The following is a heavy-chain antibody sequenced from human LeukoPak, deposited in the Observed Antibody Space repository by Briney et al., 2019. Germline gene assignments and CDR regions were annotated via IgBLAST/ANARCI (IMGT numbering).Heavy chain of an antibody. J-gene: IGHJ4*02. CDR1: GFTFSSYA. CDR2: ISSNGGST. D-gene: IGHD6-13*01. CDR3: ARGAPSSSWLDSDFDY. V-gene: IGHV3-64*01. Sequence: PGGSLRLSCAASGFTFSSYAMHWVRQAPGKGLEYVSAISSNGGSTYYANSVKGRFTISRDNSKNTLYLQMGSLRAEDMAVYYCARGAPSSSWLDSDFDYWGQGTLVTVSS.